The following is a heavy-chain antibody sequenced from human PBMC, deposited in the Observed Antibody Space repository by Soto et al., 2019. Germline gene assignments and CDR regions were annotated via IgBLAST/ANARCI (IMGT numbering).Heavy chain of an antibody. D-gene: IGHD6-13*01. CDR1: GFTFSSYS. CDR3: ASRLSQQLVASMDV. J-gene: IGHJ6*02. Sequence: GGSLRLSCAASGFTFSSYSMNWVRQAPGKGLEWVSSISSSSSYIYYADSVKGRFTISRDNAKNSLYLQMNSLRAEDTAVYYCASRLSQQLVASMDVWGQGTTVTVSS. CDR2: ISSSSSYI. V-gene: IGHV3-21*01.